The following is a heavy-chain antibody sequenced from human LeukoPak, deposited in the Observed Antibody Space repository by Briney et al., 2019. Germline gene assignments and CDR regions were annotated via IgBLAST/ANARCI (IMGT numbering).Heavy chain of an antibody. D-gene: IGHD6-25*01. CDR1: GFTVSSNY. CDR3: IRDPGGLDY. CDR2: LYAGGST. Sequence: PGGSLRLSCAASGFTVSSNYMSWVRQAPGKGLEWVSVLYAGGSTYYADSVKGRFTVSRDNSKDTLYLQMSSLRVEDTAVYYCIRDPGGLDYRGQGTLVTVSS. V-gene: IGHV3-53*01. J-gene: IGHJ4*02.